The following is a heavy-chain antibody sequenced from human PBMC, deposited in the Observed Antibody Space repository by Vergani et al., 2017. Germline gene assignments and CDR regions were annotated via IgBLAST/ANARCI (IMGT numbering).Heavy chain of an antibody. J-gene: IGHJ4*02. CDR2: INHSGST. V-gene: IGHV4-34*01. Sequence: QVQLQQWGAGLLKPSETLSLTCAVSGGSFSGYYWSWIRQPPGRGLELIGEINHSGSTNYNPSLKSRVTISVDKSKNQFPLKLSSVTAADTAVYYCARVGMRIAAAVTGWGQGTLVTVSS. CDR3: ARVGMRIAAAVTG. CDR1: GGSFSGYY. D-gene: IGHD6-13*01.